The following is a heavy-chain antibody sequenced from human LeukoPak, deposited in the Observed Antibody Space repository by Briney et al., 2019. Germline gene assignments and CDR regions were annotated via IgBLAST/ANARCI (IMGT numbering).Heavy chain of an antibody. Sequence: PSETLSLTCTVSGGSISSGGYYWSWIRQHPGKGLEWIGYIYYSGSTYYNPSLKSRVTISVDTSKNQFSLKLSSVTAADTAVYYCARDGGSGYDFDYWGKGPLVTVSP. V-gene: IGHV4-31*03. CDR1: GGSISSGGYY. D-gene: IGHD5-12*01. J-gene: IGHJ4*02. CDR2: IYYSGST. CDR3: ARDGGSGYDFDY.